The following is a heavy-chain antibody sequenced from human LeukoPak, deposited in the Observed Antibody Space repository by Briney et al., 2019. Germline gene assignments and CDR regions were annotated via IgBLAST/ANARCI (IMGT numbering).Heavy chain of an antibody. J-gene: IGHJ4*02. D-gene: IGHD6-19*01. Sequence: GRSLRLSCAASGFTFSSYGMHWVRQAPGKGLEWVAVISHDGSNKYYADSVKVRFTISRDNSKNTLYLQMNSLRAEDTAVYYCAKDDSSGCPGDYWGQGTLVTVSS. CDR3: AKDDSSGCPGDY. CDR2: ISHDGSNK. V-gene: IGHV3-30*18. CDR1: GFTFSSYG.